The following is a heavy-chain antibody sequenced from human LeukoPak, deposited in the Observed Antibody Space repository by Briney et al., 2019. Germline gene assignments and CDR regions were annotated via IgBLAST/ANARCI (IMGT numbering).Heavy chain of an antibody. CDR3: ARVGLGYSYGTYFDY. CDR2: ISGSGGST. Sequence: GGSLRLSCAASGFTFSSYAMSWVRQAPGKGLEWVSGISGSGGSTYYADSVKGRFTISRDNSKNTLYLQMNSLRSEDTAVYYCARVGLGYSYGTYFDYWGQGTLVTVSS. V-gene: IGHV3-23*01. J-gene: IGHJ4*02. CDR1: GFTFSSYA. D-gene: IGHD5-18*01.